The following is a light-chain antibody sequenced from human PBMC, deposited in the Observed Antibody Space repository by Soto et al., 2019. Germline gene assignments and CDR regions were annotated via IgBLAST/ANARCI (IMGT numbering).Light chain of an antibody. CDR2: GAS. J-gene: IGKJ3*01. Sequence: EIVLTQSPGTLSLSPGERATLSCRASQSVSSSYLAWYQQKPGQAPRLLIYGASSRATAIPDRFSASGSGTDFTLTISRLEPEDFAVYYCQQYGHSLPFTFGPGAKVDIK. V-gene: IGKV3-20*01. CDR3: QQYGHSLPFT. CDR1: QSVSSSY.